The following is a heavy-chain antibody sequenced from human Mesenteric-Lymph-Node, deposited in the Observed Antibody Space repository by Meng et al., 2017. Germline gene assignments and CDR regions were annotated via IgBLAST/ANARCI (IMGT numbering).Heavy chain of an antibody. Sequence: GESLKISCAASGFTFSSYAMSWVRQAPGKGLEWVSAISGSGGSTYYADSVKGRFTISRDNAKKSLYLQMNSLRAEDTAVFYCARSLVPWYGYYGLDVWGQGTTVTVSS. CDR3: ARSLVPWYGYYGLDV. V-gene: IGHV3-23*01. D-gene: IGHD3-10*01. CDR2: ISGSGGST. J-gene: IGHJ6*02. CDR1: GFTFSSYA.